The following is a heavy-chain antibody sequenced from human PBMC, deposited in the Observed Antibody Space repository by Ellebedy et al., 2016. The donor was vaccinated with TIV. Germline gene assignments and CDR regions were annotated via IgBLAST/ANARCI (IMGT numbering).Heavy chain of an antibody. D-gene: IGHD3-10*01. J-gene: IGHJ6*02. V-gene: IGHV3-11*06. CDR2: ISSSSSYT. CDR3: ARDSHYGSGSYLIPHYYYYGMDV. Sequence: PGGSLRLSCAVSGFTFSDYYMSWIRQAPGKGLEWVSYISSSSSYTNYADSVKGRFTISRDNAKNSLYLQMNSLRAEDTAVYYCARDSHYGSGSYLIPHYYYYGMDVWGQGTTVTVSS. CDR1: GFTFSDYY.